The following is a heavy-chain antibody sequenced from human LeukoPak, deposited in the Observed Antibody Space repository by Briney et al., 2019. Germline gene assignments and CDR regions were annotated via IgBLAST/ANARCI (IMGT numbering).Heavy chain of an antibody. V-gene: IGHV4-39*07. CDR1: GGSISSSSYY. J-gene: IGHJ4*02. Sequence: PSETLSLTCTVSGGSISSSSYYWGWLRQPPGKGLEWIGSIYYSGSTYYNPSLKSRVIISVDTSKNQFSLKLSSVTAADTAVYYCAGGGEEMATTDYWGQGTLVTVSS. CDR2: IYYSGST. CDR3: AGGGEEMATTDY. D-gene: IGHD5-24*01.